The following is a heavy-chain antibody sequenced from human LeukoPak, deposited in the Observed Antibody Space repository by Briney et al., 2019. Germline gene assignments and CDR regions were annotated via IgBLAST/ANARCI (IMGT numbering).Heavy chain of an antibody. CDR2: VYSGGKT. V-gene: IGHV3-53*04. CDR3: ARGVTFYSGGGCSFPTY. D-gene: IGHD2-15*01. CDR1: GFNVTDNY. J-gene: IGHJ4*02. Sequence: GRSLSLSCVASGFNVTDNYMTWVRQAPGKGLDLLSVVYSGGKTYYADSVKGRFTISRHNSKNTLFLQMDTLRHEDTAVYYCARGVTFYSGGGCSFPTYWGQGTLVTVSS.